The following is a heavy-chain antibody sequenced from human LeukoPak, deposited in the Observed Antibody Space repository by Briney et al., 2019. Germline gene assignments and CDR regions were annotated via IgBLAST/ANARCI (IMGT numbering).Heavy chain of an antibody. V-gene: IGHV1-18*01. Sequence: GASEKVSCKASGYTFTSYGISWVRQAPGQGLEWMGWISAYNGNTNYAQKLQGRVTMTTDTSTSTAYMELRSLRSDDTAVYYCARDPLKRHYYDSSGYPNPSSWFDPWGQGTLVTVSS. CDR1: GYTFTSYG. CDR3: ARDPLKRHYYDSSGYPNPSSWFDP. J-gene: IGHJ5*02. CDR2: ISAYNGNT. D-gene: IGHD3-22*01.